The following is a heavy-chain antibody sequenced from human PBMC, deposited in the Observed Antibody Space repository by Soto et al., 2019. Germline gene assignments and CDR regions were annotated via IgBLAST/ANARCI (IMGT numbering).Heavy chain of an antibody. Sequence: QVHLEQSGGGVVQPGRSLRLSCAASGFTFSSFGLHWVRQAPGKGLEWVALISHDGSSTFYADSVKDRFTISRDNSKKILFLQMNRLRREDTAVYYCAIPPLRSSNAASRDSWGQGSLVIVSS. CDR3: AIPPLRSSNAASRDS. V-gene: IGHV3-30*03. CDR2: ISHDGSST. D-gene: IGHD2-15*01. J-gene: IGHJ4*02. CDR1: GFTFSSFG.